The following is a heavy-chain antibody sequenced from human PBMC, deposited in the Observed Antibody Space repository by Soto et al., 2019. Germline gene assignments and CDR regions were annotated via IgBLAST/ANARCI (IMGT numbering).Heavy chain of an antibody. J-gene: IGHJ4*02. CDR1: GYTFTSYA. CDR2: INAGNGNT. CDR3: ARSKLEIVVVYDY. V-gene: IGHV1-3*01. D-gene: IGHD3-22*01. Sequence: EASVKVSCKASGYTFTSYAMHWVRQAPGQRLEWMGWINAGNGNTKYSQKFQGRVTITRDTSASTAYMELSSLRSEDTAVYYCARSKLEIVVVYDYWGQGTLVTVSS.